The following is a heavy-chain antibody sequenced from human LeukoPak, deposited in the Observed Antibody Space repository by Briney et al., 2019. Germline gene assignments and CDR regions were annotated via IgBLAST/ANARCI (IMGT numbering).Heavy chain of an antibody. V-gene: IGHV3-53*01. D-gene: IGHD1-26*01. J-gene: IGHJ4*02. Sequence: GGSLRLSCAASGFTVNSNYMNWVRQAPGKGLEWVSVVYSDDTTYYADSVKGRFTISRDNSKNTLYLQMNNLRAEDTAVYYCARGGGYYAIDYWGQGTLVTISS. CDR1: GFTVNSNY. CDR3: ARGGGYYAIDY. CDR2: VYSDDTT.